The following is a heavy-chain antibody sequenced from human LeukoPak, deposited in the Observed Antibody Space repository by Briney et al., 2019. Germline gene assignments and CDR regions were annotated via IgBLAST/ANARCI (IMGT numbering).Heavy chain of an antibody. CDR2: INHSGST. CDR1: GGSFSSYY. Sequence: SETLSLTCAVYGGSFSSYYWSWIRQPPGKGLEWIGEINHSGSTNYNPSLKSRVTISVDTSKNQFSLKLSSVTAADTAVYYCARRPPRKPGIAAAGLNWFDPWGQGTLVTVSS. J-gene: IGHJ5*02. V-gene: IGHV4-34*01. D-gene: IGHD6-13*01. CDR3: ARRPPRKPGIAAAGLNWFDP.